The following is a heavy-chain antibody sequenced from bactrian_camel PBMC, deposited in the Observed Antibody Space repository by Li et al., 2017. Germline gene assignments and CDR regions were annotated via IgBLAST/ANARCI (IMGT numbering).Heavy chain of an antibody. CDR2: TIDAIDMK. CDR3: AARYGNGGTCRVMEITSGY. CDR1: GFAYSTYC. D-gene: IGHD1*01. J-gene: IGHJ6*01. Sequence: VQLVESGGGSVEAGGSLKLSCTTSGFAYSTYCMGWFRQSPGKEREGVATIDAIDMKRYADPVTGRFTISRDRAKKTLTLQMTSLKPEDTAMYYCAARYGNGGTCRVMEITSGYLGQGTQVTVS. V-gene: IGHV3S26*01.